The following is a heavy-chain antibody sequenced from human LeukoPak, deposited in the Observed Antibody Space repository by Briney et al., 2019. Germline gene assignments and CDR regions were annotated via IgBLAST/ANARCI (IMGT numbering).Heavy chain of an antibody. J-gene: IGHJ4*02. CDR2: IYYSGST. V-gene: IGHV4-30-4*08. CDR1: GGSISSGDYY. CDR3: ARDQGSSSWFYY. Sequence: SSETLSLTCTVSGGSISSGDYYWSWIRQPPGKGLEWIGYIYYSGSTYYNPSLKSRVSISVDTSKNQFSLKLTSVTAADTAVYYCARDQGSSSWFYYWGQGILVTVSS. D-gene: IGHD6-13*01.